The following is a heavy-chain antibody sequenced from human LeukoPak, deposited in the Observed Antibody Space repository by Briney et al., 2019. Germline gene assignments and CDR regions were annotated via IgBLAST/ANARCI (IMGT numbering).Heavy chain of an antibody. CDR3: ARYCSGGSCYSEDDAFDI. Sequence: PSQTLSLTCTVSGVSIVSSAYSWSWIRQPPGKGLEWIGYIFHSGSTLCNPSLKSRVTISVDTSKNQFSLKLSSVTAADTAVYYCARYCSGGSCYSEDDAFDIWGQGTMVTVSS. CDR2: IFHSGST. D-gene: IGHD2-15*01. J-gene: IGHJ3*02. V-gene: IGHV4-30-2*05. CDR1: GVSIVSSAYS.